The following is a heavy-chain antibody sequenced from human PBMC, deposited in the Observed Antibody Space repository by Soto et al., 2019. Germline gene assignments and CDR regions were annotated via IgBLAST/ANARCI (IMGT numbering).Heavy chain of an antibody. Sequence: QVQLVETGGGLVKPGGSLRLSCAASGFTFSDYYMSWIRQAPGKGLEWVSYISSSSSYTNYADSVKGQFTISRDNAKNSLYQQRNRLRADDSAVYYCARDDLRYNGYDYVHYWGQGTLVTVSS. CDR3: ARDDLRYNGYDYVHY. J-gene: IGHJ4*02. CDR2: ISSSSSYT. CDR1: GFTFSDYY. D-gene: IGHD5-12*01. V-gene: IGHV3-11*05.